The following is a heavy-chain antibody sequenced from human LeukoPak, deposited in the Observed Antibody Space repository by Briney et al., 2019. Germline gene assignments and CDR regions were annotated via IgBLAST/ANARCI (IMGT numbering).Heavy chain of an antibody. J-gene: IGHJ1*01. D-gene: IGHD3-3*01. Sequence: GRSLRLSCAASGFTFSTYWMHWVRQAPGKGLVWVSGIKSDGSTNYADSVKGRFTISRDNAKNTLSLQMNSLRPEDTGVYYCARAPSEIGGYYPEYFRHWGQGTLVTVSS. CDR1: GFTFSTYW. CDR3: ARAPSEIGGYYPEYFRH. V-gene: IGHV3-74*01. CDR2: IKSDGST.